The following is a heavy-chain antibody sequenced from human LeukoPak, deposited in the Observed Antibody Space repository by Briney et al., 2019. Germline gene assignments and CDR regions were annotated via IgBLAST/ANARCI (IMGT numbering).Heavy chain of an antibody. D-gene: IGHD1-1*01. CDR2: IYSGGTT. V-gene: IGHV3-66*01. CDR1: GFTVSSNY. CDR3: ARTTTFAPHFDY. J-gene: IGHJ4*02. Sequence: GGSLRLSCAASGFTVSSNYMSWVRQAPGKGLEWVSVIYSGGTTYCADSVKGRFTISRDNSKNTLYLQMNSLRAEDTAVYYCARTTTFAPHFDYWGQGTLVTVSS.